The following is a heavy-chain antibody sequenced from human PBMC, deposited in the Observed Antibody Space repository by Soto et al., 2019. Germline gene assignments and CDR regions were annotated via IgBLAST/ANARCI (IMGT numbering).Heavy chain of an antibody. D-gene: IGHD6-19*01. Sequence: ASVKVSCKASGYAFSSHGMHWVRQAPGQGPEWMGWISTYKGNTNNAQKFQGRVTMTTDTSTSTAYIELRSLRSDDTAMYYCAGGNSSGRYYFDYWGQGTLVTVSS. V-gene: IGHV1-18*01. J-gene: IGHJ4*02. CDR1: GYAFSSHG. CDR2: ISTYKGNT. CDR3: AGGNSSGRYYFDY.